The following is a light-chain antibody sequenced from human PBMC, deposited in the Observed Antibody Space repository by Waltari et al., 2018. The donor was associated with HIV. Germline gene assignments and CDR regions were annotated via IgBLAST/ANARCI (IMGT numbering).Light chain of an antibody. CDR2: GSS. Sequence: DIQMTQSPSSVSASVGDRVTITCRASQDISTWLAWYQQKPGKAPNLLISGSSYLESGVPSRFSGSESGTTFTLTINSLQTEDFATYFCQQTNTFPRTFGQGTRVDIK. V-gene: IGKV1D-12*01. CDR1: QDISTW. CDR3: QQTNTFPRT. J-gene: IGKJ1*01.